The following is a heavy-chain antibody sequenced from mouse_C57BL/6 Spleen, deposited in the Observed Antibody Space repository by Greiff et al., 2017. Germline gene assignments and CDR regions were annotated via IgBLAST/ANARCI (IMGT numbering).Heavy chain of an antibody. CDR1: GYSITSGYD. V-gene: IGHV3-1*01. Sequence: EVKVEESGPGMVKPSQSLSLTCTVTGYSITSGYDWHWIRHFPGNKLEWMGYISYSGSTNYNPSLKSRISITHDTSKNHFFLKLNSVTTEDTATYYCAKSDGYVSYWYFDVWGTGTTVTVSS. D-gene: IGHD2-3*01. CDR2: ISYSGST. CDR3: AKSDGYVSYWYFDV. J-gene: IGHJ1*03.